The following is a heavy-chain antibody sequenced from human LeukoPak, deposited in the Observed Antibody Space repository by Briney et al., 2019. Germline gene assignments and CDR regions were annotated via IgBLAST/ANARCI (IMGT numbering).Heavy chain of an antibody. D-gene: IGHD3-9*01. Sequence: SETLSLTXAVYGGSFSGYYWSWIRQPPGKGLEWIGEINHSGSTNYNPSLKSRVTISVDTSKNQFSLKLSSVTAADTAVYYCATRPYYDILTGYRYYFDYWGQGTLVTVSS. J-gene: IGHJ4*02. V-gene: IGHV4-34*01. CDR3: ATRPYYDILTGYRYYFDY. CDR2: INHSGST. CDR1: GGSFSGYY.